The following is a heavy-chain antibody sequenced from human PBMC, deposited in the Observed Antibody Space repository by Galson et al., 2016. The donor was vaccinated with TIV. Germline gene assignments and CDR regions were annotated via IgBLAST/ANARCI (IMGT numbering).Heavy chain of an antibody. D-gene: IGHD3-3*01. V-gene: IGHV3-9*01. Sequence: SLRLSCAASGFTFDDYAMHWVRQAPGKGLEWVSGISWNSGRICYADSVKGRFKISRDKAKDSLYLQMNSLRVEDTALYYCVRRYFDTGGYYAFDYWGQGALVTVSS. CDR1: GFTFDDYA. CDR2: ISWNSGRI. J-gene: IGHJ4*02. CDR3: VRRYFDTGGYYAFDY.